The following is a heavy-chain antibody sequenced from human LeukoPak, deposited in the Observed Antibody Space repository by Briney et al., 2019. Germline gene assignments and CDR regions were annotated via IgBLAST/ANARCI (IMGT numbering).Heavy chain of an antibody. V-gene: IGHV4-39*02. J-gene: IGHJ4*02. CDR3: GREARIPLRPIDY. CDR2: IYYSGST. D-gene: IGHD1-14*01. CDR1: GGSISSSSYY. Sequence: SETLSLTCTVSGGSISSSSYYWGWIRQPPGKGLEWIGSIYYSGSTYYNPSLKSRVTISVDTSKNQFSLKLSSVTAADTAVYYCGREARIPLRPIDYWGQGTLVTVSS.